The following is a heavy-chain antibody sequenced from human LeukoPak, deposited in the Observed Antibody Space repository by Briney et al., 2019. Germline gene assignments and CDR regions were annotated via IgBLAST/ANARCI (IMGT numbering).Heavy chain of an antibody. V-gene: IGHV4-34*01. CDR3: ARGPIVVVPAARLWFDP. J-gene: IGHJ5*02. CDR2: INHSGST. Sequence: SETLSLTCAVYGGSFSGYYWSWIRQPPGKGLEWIGEINHSGSTNYNPSLKSRVTISVDTSKNQFSLKLSSVTAADTAVYYCARGPIVVVPAARLWFDPWGQGTLVTVSS. D-gene: IGHD2-2*01. CDR1: GGSFSGYY.